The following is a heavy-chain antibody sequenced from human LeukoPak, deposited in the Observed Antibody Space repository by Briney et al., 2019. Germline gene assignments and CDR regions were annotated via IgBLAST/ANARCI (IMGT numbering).Heavy chain of an antibody. J-gene: IGHJ3*01. CDR2: IRFDGADT. CDR1: GFTFNIYW. CDR3: AKEIDGFDV. V-gene: IGHV3-74*01. Sequence: GGSQSLFCAASGFTFNIYWMHWARHATGMGLVWVSSIRFDGADTAYADSAEGRFTISRDNAKNTMFLQMNNLRAEDTAVYYCAKEIDGFDVWGQGTLVTVSS.